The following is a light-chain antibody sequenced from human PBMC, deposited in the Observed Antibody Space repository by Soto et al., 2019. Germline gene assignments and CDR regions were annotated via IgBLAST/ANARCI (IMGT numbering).Light chain of an antibody. J-gene: IGLJ1*01. CDR2: DVT. CDR3: NSYTSSRTYV. Sequence: QSVLTQPASVSGSPGQSITISCTGTSSDVGGYNYVSWYQQHPGKAPKLMIYDVTNRPSGVSNRFSGSKSGNTASPTISGLQAEDEADYYCNSYTSSRTYVFGVGTKVTVL. CDR1: SSDVGGYNY. V-gene: IGLV2-14*01.